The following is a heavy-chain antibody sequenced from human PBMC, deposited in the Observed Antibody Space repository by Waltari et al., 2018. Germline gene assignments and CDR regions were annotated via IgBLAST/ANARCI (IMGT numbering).Heavy chain of an antibody. CDR3: ARGIAAAGLGYFDY. CDR1: GYTFTSYY. Sequence: QVQLVQSGAEVKKPGASVKVSCTASGYTFTSYYMHWVRQAPGQGLEWMGIINPSGGSTSYEQKVQGRVTMTRDTSTSTGYMELSSLRSEDTAVYYCARGIAAAGLGYFDYWGQGTLVTVSS. V-gene: IGHV1-46*01. J-gene: IGHJ4*02. CDR2: INPSGGST. D-gene: IGHD6-13*01.